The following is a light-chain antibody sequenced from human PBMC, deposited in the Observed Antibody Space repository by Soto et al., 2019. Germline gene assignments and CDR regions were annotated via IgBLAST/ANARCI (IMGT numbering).Light chain of an antibody. CDR2: EVT. V-gene: IGLV2-23*02. CDR1: SSDVGSYNL. Sequence: QSALTQPASVSGSPGQSITISCTGTSSDVGSYNLVSWYQQYPGKAPQLMIYEVTKRPSGVSNRCSGSESGNTASLTISGLQAEDEADYYCCSYAGSSTNYVFGTGTKVTVL. J-gene: IGLJ1*01. CDR3: CSYAGSSTNYV.